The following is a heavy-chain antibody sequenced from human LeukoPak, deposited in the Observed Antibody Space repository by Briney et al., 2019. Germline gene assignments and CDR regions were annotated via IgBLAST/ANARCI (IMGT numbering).Heavy chain of an antibody. CDR3: ARDFGYGDSTSYWYFDL. J-gene: IGHJ2*01. V-gene: IGHV4-61*02. CDR1: GGSISSTDYY. Sequence: SETLSLTCTVSGGSISSTDYYWSWIRQPAGKGLEWIGRIYTSGSTNYSPSLKSRLTISVDTSKNQFSLKLRSVTAADTAVYYCARDFGYGDSTSYWYFDLWGRGTLVTVSS. D-gene: IGHD4-17*01. CDR2: IYTSGST.